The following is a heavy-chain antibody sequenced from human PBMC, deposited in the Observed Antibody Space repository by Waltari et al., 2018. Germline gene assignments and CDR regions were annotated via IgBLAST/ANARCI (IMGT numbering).Heavy chain of an antibody. Sequence: QVQLQESGQGLVKPSGTLSLTCAVSGDSLSGNYWWSWVRQSPEKGLEGIGQVHHSGKTHYNPSLQSRVAISVDKPKNQFSLNLNSVTAADTAIYYCAGDRAIGLFFDYWGRGTLVTVSS. J-gene: IGHJ4*02. CDR1: GDSLSGNYW. CDR3: AGDRAIGLFFDY. V-gene: IGHV4-4*02. D-gene: IGHD2-2*01. CDR2: VHHSGKT.